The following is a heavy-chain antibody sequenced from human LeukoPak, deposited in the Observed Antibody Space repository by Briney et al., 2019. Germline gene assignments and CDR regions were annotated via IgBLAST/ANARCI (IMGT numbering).Heavy chain of an antibody. CDR3: ARRATTERGHSYGLDY. D-gene: IGHD5-18*01. V-gene: IGHV3-21*01. CDR2: ISTSSSSSSYI. Sequence: GGSLRLSCVVSGFTFSSYHMNWVRQAPGKGLEWVSSISTSSSSSSYIYYADSVTGRFTISRDNAKNSLYLQMNSLRAEDTAVYYCARRATTERGHSYGLDYWGQGTLVTVSS. J-gene: IGHJ4*02. CDR1: GFTFSSYH.